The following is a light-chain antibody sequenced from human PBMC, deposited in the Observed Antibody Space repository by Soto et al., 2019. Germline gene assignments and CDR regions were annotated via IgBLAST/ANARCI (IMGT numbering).Light chain of an antibody. CDR1: QGISNW. CDR2: AAS. CDR3: QQSYTTPIT. V-gene: IGKV1-12*01. Sequence: DIQITQSPSSVSASVGDRVTITCRASQGISNWLAWYQQKPEKAPKLLIYAASSLQSGVPPRFSASGSGTHFILTISSLQPEDFATYFCQQSYTTPITFGQGTRLEI. J-gene: IGKJ5*01.